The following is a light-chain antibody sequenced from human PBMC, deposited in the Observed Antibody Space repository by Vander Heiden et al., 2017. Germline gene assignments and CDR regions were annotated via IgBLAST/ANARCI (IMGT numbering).Light chain of an antibody. CDR2: NIN. CDR3: VLYMGGAIWV. J-gene: IGLJ3*02. V-gene: IGLV8-61*01. CDR1: SGSVSTTHS. Sequence: QTVVTQEPSFSVSPGGTVPLTCGLTSGSVSTTHSPSWDQKTPGQPLRTIVYNINTRSAGVPDRFSGYIRGNKAVLTITGAQADDESDYYCVLYMGGAIWVFGGGTKLTVL.